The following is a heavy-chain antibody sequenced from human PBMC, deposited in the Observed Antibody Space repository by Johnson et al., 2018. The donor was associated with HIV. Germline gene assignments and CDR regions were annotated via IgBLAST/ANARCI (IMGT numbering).Heavy chain of an antibody. CDR3: AKGERGYSSSSDAFDI. CDR1: GFTFSSYG. Sequence: QVQLVESGGGVVQPGRSLRLSCAASGFTFSSYGMHWVRQAPGKGLEWVAVISYDGNNTYYADSVKGRFTISRDNSKNTMYLQMNSLRAEDTAVYYCAKGERGYSSSSDAFDIWGQGTMVTVSS. J-gene: IGHJ3*02. V-gene: IGHV3-30*18. CDR2: ISYDGNNT. D-gene: IGHD6-6*01.